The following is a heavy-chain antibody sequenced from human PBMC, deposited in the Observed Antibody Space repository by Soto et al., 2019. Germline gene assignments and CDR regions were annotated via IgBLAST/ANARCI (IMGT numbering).Heavy chain of an antibody. D-gene: IGHD2-2*02. J-gene: IGHJ5*02. V-gene: IGHV1-2*02. CDR2: INPNSGGT. Sequence: GASVKVSCKASGYTFTGYYMHWVRQAPGQGLEWMGWINPNSGGTNYAQKFQGRVTMTRDTSISTAYMELSRLRSDDTAVYYCARDGGVVVPAAIPVIWFDPWGQGTRVTVSS. CDR1: GYTFTGYY. CDR3: ARDGGVVVPAAIPVIWFDP.